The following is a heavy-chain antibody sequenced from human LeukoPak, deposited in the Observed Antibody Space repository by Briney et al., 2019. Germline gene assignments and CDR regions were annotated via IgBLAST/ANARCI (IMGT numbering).Heavy chain of an antibody. V-gene: IGHV1-69*13. CDR2: IIPIFGTA. D-gene: IGHD3-22*01. CDR3: ARQSVVITGLFDY. Sequence: ASVKVSYKASGGTFSSYAISWVRQAPGQGLEWMGGIIPIFGTANYAQKFQGRVTITADESTSTAYMELSSLRSEDMAVYYCARQSVVITGLFDYWGQGTLVTVSS. CDR1: GGTFSSYA. J-gene: IGHJ4*02.